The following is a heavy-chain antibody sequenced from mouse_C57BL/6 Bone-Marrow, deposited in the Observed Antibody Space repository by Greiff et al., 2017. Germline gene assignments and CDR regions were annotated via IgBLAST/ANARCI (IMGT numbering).Heavy chain of an antibody. CDR3: ASFITTVGTFDY. Sequence: QVQLQQPGTELVKPGASVKLSCKASGYTFTSYWMHWVKQRPGQGLEWIGNINPSNGGTNYNEKFNSKATLTVDKSSSTAYMQLSSLTSEDSAVYYCASFITTVGTFDYWGQGTTLTVSS. V-gene: IGHV1-53*01. CDR1: GYTFTSYW. CDR2: INPSNGGT. J-gene: IGHJ2*01. D-gene: IGHD1-1*01.